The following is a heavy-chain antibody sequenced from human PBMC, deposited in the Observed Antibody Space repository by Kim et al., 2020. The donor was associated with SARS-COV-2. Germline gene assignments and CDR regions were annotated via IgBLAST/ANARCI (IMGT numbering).Heavy chain of an antibody. Sequence: AQKFQGRVTITADESTSTAYMELSSLRSEDTAVYYCASQKGVYYYYYMDVWGKGTTVTVSS. V-gene: IGHV1-69*01. CDR3: ASQKGVYYYYYMDV. J-gene: IGHJ6*03. D-gene: IGHD3-10*01.